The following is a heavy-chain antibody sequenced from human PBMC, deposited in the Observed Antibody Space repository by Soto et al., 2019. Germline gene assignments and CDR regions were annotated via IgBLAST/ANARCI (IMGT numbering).Heavy chain of an antibody. CDR3: ARDDGTH. CDR2: IFYTGTT. J-gene: IGHJ4*02. Sequence: QVRLQETGPGLVKPSETLSLTCSVSGSPITSYYWSWIRQPPGKGLEWIGYIFYTGTTNYNPSLKSRLTISLDTSKKQFSLILTSVTAADTAVYYCARDDGTHWGQGALVTVSS. CDR1: GSPITSYY. V-gene: IGHV4-59*01.